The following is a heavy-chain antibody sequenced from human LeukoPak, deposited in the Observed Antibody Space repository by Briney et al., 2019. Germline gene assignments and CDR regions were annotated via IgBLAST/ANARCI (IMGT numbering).Heavy chain of an antibody. D-gene: IGHD2-2*01. V-gene: IGHV3-30*04. CDR3: ARAGCSSTSCYVWGNWFDP. J-gene: IGHJ5*02. CDR1: GFTFSSYA. CDR2: ISYDGSNK. Sequence: GGSLRLSCAASGFTFSSYAMHWVRQAPGKGLEWVAVISYDGSNKYYADSVKGRFTISRDNSKNTLYLQMNCLRAEDTAVYYCARAGCSSTSCYVWGNWFDPWGQGTLVTVSS.